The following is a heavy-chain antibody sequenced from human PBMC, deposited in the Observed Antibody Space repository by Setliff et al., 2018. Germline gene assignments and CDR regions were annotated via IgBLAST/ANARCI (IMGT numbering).Heavy chain of an antibody. J-gene: IGHJ4*02. Sequence: GESLKISCAASGYTSSSYAMTWVRQAPGKGLEWVSIISASGDTTYYADSVKGRFTISRGNSKNTLYLQMNSLRAEDTAVYYCCSGSYLFVYWGQESLVTVSS. CDR2: ISASGDTT. CDR3: CSGSYLFVY. V-gene: IGHV3-23*01. CDR1: GYTSSSYA. D-gene: IGHD1-26*01.